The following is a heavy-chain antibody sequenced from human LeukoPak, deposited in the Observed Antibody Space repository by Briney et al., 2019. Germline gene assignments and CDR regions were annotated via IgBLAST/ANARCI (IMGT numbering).Heavy chain of an antibody. CDR3: ARDRVDTAMVPTGFDY. Sequence: GGSLRLSCAASGFTFSSYSMNWVRQAPGKGLEWVSYITSSSSTIYYADSVKGRFTISRDNAKNSLYLQMNSLRAEDTAVYYCARDRVDTAMVPTGFDYWGQGTLVTVSS. J-gene: IGHJ4*02. D-gene: IGHD5-18*01. V-gene: IGHV3-48*04. CDR2: ITSSSSTI. CDR1: GFTFSSYS.